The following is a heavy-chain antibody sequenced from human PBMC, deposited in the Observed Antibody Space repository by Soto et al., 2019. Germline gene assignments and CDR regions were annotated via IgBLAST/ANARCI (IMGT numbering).Heavy chain of an antibody. D-gene: IGHD3-22*01. Sequence: GGSLRLSCAASGFTFSSYAMSWVRQAPGKGLEWVSAISGSGGSTYYADSVKGRFTISRDNSKNTLYLQMNSLRAEDTAVYYCAKTYDSSGYYYYGMDVWGQGTTVTVSS. CDR3: AKTYDSSGYYYYGMDV. V-gene: IGHV3-23*01. J-gene: IGHJ6*02. CDR1: GFTFSSYA. CDR2: ISGSGGST.